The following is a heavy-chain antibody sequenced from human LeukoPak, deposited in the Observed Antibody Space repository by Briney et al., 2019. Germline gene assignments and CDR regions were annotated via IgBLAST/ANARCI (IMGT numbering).Heavy chain of an antibody. D-gene: IGHD6-19*01. V-gene: IGHV3-23*01. Sequence: PGGSLRLSCAASGLHFSGTAMSWLRQAPGRGLEWVSAISHDGMNAHFADSVKGRFTISRENSKKTVSLEMSSLTAADTGVYYCAKDGAQYSSGPECDPRGQGALVTVSP. CDR2: ISHDGMNA. CDR1: GLHFSGTA. CDR3: AKDGAQYSSGPECDP. J-gene: IGHJ5*02.